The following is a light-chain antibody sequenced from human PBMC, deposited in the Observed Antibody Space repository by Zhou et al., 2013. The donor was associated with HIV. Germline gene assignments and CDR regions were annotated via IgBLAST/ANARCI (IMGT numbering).Light chain of an antibody. V-gene: IGKV2-28*01. J-gene: IGKJ3*01. CDR1: QSLLQSNGYNY. CDR2: LRS. CDR3: MQALQTPRT. Sequence: DIVMAQSPLSLPVTPGEPASISCRSSQSLLQSNGYNYLDWYLQKPGQSPQLLIYLRSNRASGVPDRFSGSGSGTDFTLKISRVEAEDVGVYYCMQALQTPRTFGLGTKVDIK.